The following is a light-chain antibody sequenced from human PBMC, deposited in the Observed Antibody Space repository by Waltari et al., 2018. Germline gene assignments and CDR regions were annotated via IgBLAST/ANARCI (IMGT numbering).Light chain of an antibody. V-gene: IGLV1-40*01. Sequence: QSVLTQPPSVSGAPGQRVTISCTGSSSTIGSYYVQWYQQLPGTAPKLLIYEHNKRPSGISDRFSGSQSGTSASLTITGLQSEDEADYYCQSYDSGLSTWVFGGGTRLTVL. CDR2: EHN. J-gene: IGLJ3*02. CDR3: QSYDSGLSTWV. CDR1: SSTIGSYY.